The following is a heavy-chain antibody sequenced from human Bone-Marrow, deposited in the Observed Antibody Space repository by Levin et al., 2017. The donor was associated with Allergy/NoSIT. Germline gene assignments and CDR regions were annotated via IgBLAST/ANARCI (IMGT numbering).Heavy chain of an antibody. J-gene: IGHJ6*02. V-gene: IGHV3-48*04. CDR3: ASERPDYYYYYGMDV. CDR1: GFTFSSYS. CDR2: ISSSSSTI. Sequence: GESLKISCAASGFTFSSYSMNWVRQAPGKGLEWVSYISSSSSTIYYADSVKGRFTISRDNAKNSLYLQMNSLRAEDTAVYYCASERPDYYYYYGMDVWGQGTTVTVSS.